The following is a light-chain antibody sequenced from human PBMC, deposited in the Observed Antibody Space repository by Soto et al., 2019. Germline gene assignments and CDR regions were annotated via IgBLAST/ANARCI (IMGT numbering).Light chain of an antibody. CDR1: SSDVGSYNR. CDR2: EVS. Sequence: QSVLTQPPSVSGSPGQSVAISCTGTSSDVGSYNRVSWYQQPPGTAPKVMIYEVSNRPSGVPDRFSGSKSGNTASLTISGLQAEDEGDYYCSSYTSSNTYVFGTGTKVTVL. J-gene: IGLJ1*01. CDR3: SSYTSSNTYV. V-gene: IGLV2-18*02.